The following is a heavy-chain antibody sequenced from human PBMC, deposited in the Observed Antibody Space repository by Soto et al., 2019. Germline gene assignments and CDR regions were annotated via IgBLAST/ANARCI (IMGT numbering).Heavy chain of an antibody. V-gene: IGHV3-23*01. CDR3: AKDPYGSGSYYTVFDY. J-gene: IGHJ4*02. CDR2: ISGSGGST. CDR1: GFTFSSYA. D-gene: IGHD3-10*01. Sequence: GGSLRLSCAASGFTFSSYAMSWVRQAPGKGLEWVSAISGSGGSTYYADSVKGRFTISRDNSKNTLYLQMNSLRAEDTAVYYCAKDPYGSGSYYTVFDYWGQGTLVTVSS.